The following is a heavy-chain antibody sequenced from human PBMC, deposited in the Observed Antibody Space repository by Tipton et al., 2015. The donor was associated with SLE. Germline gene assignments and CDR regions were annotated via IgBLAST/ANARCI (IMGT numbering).Heavy chain of an antibody. CDR1: GFTFGDYA. J-gene: IGHJ4*02. D-gene: IGHD2-2*03. V-gene: IGHV3-49*04. Sequence: SLRLSCTASGFTFGDYAMSWVRQAPGKGLEWVGFIRSKAYGGTTEYAASVKGRFTISRDDSKSIAYLQMNSLKTEDTAVYFCTSGLGFLWGQGTLVTVSS. CDR3: TSGLGFL. CDR2: IRSKAYGGTT.